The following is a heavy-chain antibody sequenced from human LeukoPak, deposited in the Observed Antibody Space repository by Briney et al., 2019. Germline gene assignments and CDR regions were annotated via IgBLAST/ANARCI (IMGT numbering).Heavy chain of an antibody. Sequence: ASVKVSCKASGGTFSSYAISWVRQAPGQGLEWMGWMNPNSGNTGYAQKFQGRVTMTRNTSISTAYMELSSLRSEDTAVYYCARSAAGDYYYYYYMDVWGKGTTVTISS. J-gene: IGHJ6*03. V-gene: IGHV1-8*02. D-gene: IGHD2-2*01. CDR3: ARSAAGDYYYYYYMDV. CDR2: MNPNSGNT. CDR1: GGTFSSYA.